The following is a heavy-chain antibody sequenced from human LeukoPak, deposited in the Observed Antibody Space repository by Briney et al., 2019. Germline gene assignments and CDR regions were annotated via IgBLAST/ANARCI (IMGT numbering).Heavy chain of an antibody. CDR2: ISSSSTTI. CDR3: ARDLGLRGFDY. J-gene: IGHJ4*02. V-gene: IGHV3-48*02. D-gene: IGHD5/OR15-5a*01. CDR1: GFTFTNYI. Sequence: GGSLRLSCAASGFTFTNYIMNWVRQAPGKGLEWVSYISSSSTTIYYADSVKGRFTTSRDNAKNSLHLQMNSLRDEDTAVYYCARDLGLRGFDYWGQGTLVTVSP.